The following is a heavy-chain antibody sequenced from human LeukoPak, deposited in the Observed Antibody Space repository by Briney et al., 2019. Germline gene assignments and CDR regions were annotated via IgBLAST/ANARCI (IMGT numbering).Heavy chain of an antibody. CDR2: IYYSGST. D-gene: IGHD2-8*01. CDR1: GGSISSGGYY. Sequence: PSETLSLTCTVSGGSISSGGYYWSWIRQHPGKGLEWIGYIYYSGSTYYNPSLKSRVTISVDTSKNQFSLKLSSVTAADTAVYYCASHRPVGMVYAIRSDYYYGMDVWGQGTTVTVSS. CDR3: ASHRPVGMVYAIRSDYYYGMDV. V-gene: IGHV4-31*03. J-gene: IGHJ6*02.